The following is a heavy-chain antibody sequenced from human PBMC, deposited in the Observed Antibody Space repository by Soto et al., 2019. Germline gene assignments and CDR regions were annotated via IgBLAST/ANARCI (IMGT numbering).Heavy chain of an antibody. CDR3: ARLVGNSWIDY. Sequence: SETLSLTCTVSGGSISSYYWSWIRQPPGKGLEWIGSIYYSGSTNYNPSLKSRVTISVDTSKNQFSLKLNSVTPEDTGVYYCARLVGNSWIDYWGQGTLVTVSS. V-gene: IGHV4-59*12. J-gene: IGHJ4*02. CDR2: IYYSGST. CDR1: GGSISSYY. D-gene: IGHD6-13*01.